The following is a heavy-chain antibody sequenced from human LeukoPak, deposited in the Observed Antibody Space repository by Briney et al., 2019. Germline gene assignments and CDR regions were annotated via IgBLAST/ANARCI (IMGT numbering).Heavy chain of an antibody. CDR1: GYTFTGYY. CDR2: INPNSGGT. Sequence: ASVKVSFTASGYTFTGYYMHWVRQAPGQGLEWMGWINPNSGGTNYAQKFQGRVTMTRDTSISTAYMELSRLRSDDTAVYYCARDAAYYYDSNYFDYWGQGTLVTVSS. J-gene: IGHJ4*02. V-gene: IGHV1-2*02. D-gene: IGHD3-22*01. CDR3: ARDAAYYYDSNYFDY.